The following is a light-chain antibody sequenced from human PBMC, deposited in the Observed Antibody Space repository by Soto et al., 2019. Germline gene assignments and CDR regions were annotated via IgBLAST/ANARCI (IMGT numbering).Light chain of an antibody. CDR1: QSVSSK. CDR3: QQYNNWPPIT. V-gene: IGKV3-15*01. Sequence: EIVMTPSPATLSVSPGERATLYCRASQSVSSKLAWYQQKPGQAPRLLIYGASTRATGIPARFSGSGSGTEFTLTISSLQSEDFAVYYCQQYNNWPPITFGQGTRLEIK. CDR2: GAS. J-gene: IGKJ5*01.